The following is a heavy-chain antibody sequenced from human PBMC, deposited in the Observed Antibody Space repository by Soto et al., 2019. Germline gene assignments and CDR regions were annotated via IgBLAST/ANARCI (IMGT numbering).Heavy chain of an antibody. Sequence: PPQTLSLTCAISVDSVSSNNAAWNWIRQSPSRGLEWLGRTYYRSKWYSVSALSVKGRVTIKADTSKNQFSLQLDSVTPEDTAVYYCARGPGILHPWGQGIQVTSPQ. CDR1: VDSVSSNNAA. J-gene: IGHJ5*02. CDR3: ARGPGILHP. V-gene: IGHV6-1*01. D-gene: IGHD3-3*01. CDR2: TYYRSKWYS.